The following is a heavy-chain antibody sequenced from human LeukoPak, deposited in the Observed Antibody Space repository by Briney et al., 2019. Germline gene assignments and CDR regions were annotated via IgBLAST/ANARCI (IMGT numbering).Heavy chain of an antibody. CDR3: ARGNYDILTGYPLPSWFDP. D-gene: IGHD3-9*01. Sequence: GASVKVSCKASGYTFTSYDTNWVRQATGQGLEWMGWMNPNSGNTGYAQKFQGRVTMTRNTSISTAYMELGSLRSEDTAVYYCARGNYDILTGYPLPSWFDPWGQGTLVTVSS. CDR1: GYTFTSYD. J-gene: IGHJ5*02. V-gene: IGHV1-8*01. CDR2: MNPNSGNT.